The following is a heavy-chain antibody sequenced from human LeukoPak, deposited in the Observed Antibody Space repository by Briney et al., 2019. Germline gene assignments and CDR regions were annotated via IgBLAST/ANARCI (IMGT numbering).Heavy chain of an antibody. V-gene: IGHV4-30-4*01. D-gene: IGHD3-22*01. CDR1: GGSISSGDYY. CDR2: MYYSGST. Sequence: SETLSLTCTVSGGSISSGDYYWSWIRQPPGKGLEWIGYMYYSGSTYYNPSLKSRVTISVDTSKNQSSLKLSSVTAADTAVYYCARPYYYDSRIDPWGQGTLVTVSS. CDR3: ARPYYYDSRIDP. J-gene: IGHJ5*02.